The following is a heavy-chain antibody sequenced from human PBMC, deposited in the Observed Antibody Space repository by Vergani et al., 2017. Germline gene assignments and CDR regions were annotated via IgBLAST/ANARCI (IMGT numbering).Heavy chain of an antibody. J-gene: IGHJ2*01. V-gene: IGHV3-9*01. CDR2: ISWNSGSI. CDR1: GFTFDDYA. D-gene: IGHD3-3*01. Sequence: EVQLVESGGGVVRPGGCLRLSCEVFGFTFDDYAMHWVRQAPGKGLEWVSGISWNSGSIGYADSVKGRFTISRDNAKNSLYLQMNSLRAEDTALYYCAKDHYDFWSGYPNLSPFDLWGRGTLVTVSS. CDR3: AKDHYDFWSGYPNLSPFDL.